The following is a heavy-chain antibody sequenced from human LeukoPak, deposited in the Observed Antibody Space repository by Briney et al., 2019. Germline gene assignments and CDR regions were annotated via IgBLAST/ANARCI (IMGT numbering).Heavy chain of an antibody. CDR3: AIIGYCTNGVCYGDYYYYYMDV. V-gene: IGHV4-34*01. J-gene: IGHJ6*03. CDR2: INHSGST. CDR1: GGSFSGYY. Sequence: PSETLSLTCAVYGGSFSGYYWSWIRQPPGKGLEWIGEINHSGSTNYNPSLKSRVTISVDTSKNQFSLKLSSVTAADTAVYYCAIIGYCTNGVCYGDYYYYYMDVWGKGTTVTVSS. D-gene: IGHD2-8*01.